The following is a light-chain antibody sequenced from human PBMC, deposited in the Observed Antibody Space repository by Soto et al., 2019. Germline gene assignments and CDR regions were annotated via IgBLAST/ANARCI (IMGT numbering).Light chain of an antibody. CDR1: QGISNY. J-gene: IGKJ1*01. V-gene: IGKV1-9*01. CDR3: QQSYSSPWT. CDR2: AAS. Sequence: DLQQTKSPSSLPASVGERVTITCRASQGISNYLAWYQQKPGKAPKLLIYAASTLQSGVPSRFSGSGSGTDFTLTISCLQSEDFATYYCQQSYSSPWTFGQGTKVDI.